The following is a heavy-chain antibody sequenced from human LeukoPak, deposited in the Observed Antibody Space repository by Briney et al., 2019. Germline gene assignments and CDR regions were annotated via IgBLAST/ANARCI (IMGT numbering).Heavy chain of an antibody. J-gene: IGHJ6*02. Sequence: ASVNVSCKVSGYTLTELSMHWVRQAPGKGLEWMGGFDPESDETVYAQKFQGRVTMTEDISTDTAYMELSSLRSEDTAVYYCATAPRAASVEVALPDYYYYGMDVWGRGTTVTVSS. CDR2: FDPESDET. CDR1: GYTLTELS. D-gene: IGHD6-19*01. CDR3: ATAPRAASVEVALPDYYYYGMDV. V-gene: IGHV1-24*01.